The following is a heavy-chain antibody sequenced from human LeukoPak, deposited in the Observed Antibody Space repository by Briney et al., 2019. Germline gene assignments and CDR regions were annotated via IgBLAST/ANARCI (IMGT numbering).Heavy chain of an antibody. CDR2: ISSSSSYI. V-gene: IGHV3-21*01. Sequence: GGSLRLSCAASGFTFSSYSMNWVRQAPGKGLGWVSSISSSSSYIYYADSVKGRFTISRDNAKNSLYLQMNSLRAEDTAVYYCASYARDGTAMVPDYWGQGTLVTVSS. D-gene: IGHD5-18*01. J-gene: IGHJ4*02. CDR1: GFTFSSYS. CDR3: ASYARDGTAMVPDY.